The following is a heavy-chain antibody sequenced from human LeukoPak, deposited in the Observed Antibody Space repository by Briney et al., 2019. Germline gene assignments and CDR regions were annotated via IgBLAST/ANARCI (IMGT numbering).Heavy chain of an antibody. D-gene: IGHD2-21*02. CDR2: IYYSGST. CDR3: ARDCGGDCYSEGDYFDY. V-gene: IGHV4-31*03. Sequence: PSETLSLTCTVSGASISSGGYYWSWIRQHPGKGLEWIGYIYYSGSTYYNPSLKSRVTISVDTSKNQFSLKLSSVTAADTAVYYCARDCGGDCYSEGDYFDYGGQGTLVTVSS. J-gene: IGHJ4*02. CDR1: GASISSGGYY.